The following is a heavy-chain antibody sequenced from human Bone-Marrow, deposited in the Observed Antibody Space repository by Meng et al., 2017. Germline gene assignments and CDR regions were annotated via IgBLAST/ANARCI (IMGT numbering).Heavy chain of an antibody. V-gene: IGHV4-38-2*02. CDR1: GYSISSGYY. CDR3: ARLNYDILTGDY. CDR2: IYHSGST. D-gene: IGHD3-9*01. Sequence: SETLSLTCTVSGYSISSGYYWGWIRQPPGKGLEWIGSIYHSGSTYYNPSLKSRVTISVDTSKNQFSLKLSSVTAADTAVYYCARLNYDILTGDYWGQGTLVTV. J-gene: IGHJ4*02.